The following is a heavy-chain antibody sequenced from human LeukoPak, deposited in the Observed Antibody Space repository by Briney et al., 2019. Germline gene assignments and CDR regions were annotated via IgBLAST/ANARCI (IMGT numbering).Heavy chain of an antibody. D-gene: IGHD6-19*01. J-gene: IGHJ4*02. V-gene: IGHV4-39*01. CDR1: GDSISSISYY. CDR2: IYYSGST. CDR3: ARRLVAGIDY. Sequence: PSETLSLTCTVSGDSISSISYYWGWIRQPPGKGLEWIGSIYYSGSTYYNPSLKSRVTISVDTSKNQFSLKLSSVTAADTAVYYCARRLVAGIDYWGQGTLVTVSS.